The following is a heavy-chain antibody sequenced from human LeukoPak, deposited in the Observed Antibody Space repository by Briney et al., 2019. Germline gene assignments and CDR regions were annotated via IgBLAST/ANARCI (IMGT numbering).Heavy chain of an antibody. J-gene: IGHJ1*01. CDR1: GFTFSSYA. D-gene: IGHD4-17*01. Sequence: PGGSLRLSCAVSGFTFSSYAMTRVRQAPGRGLEWVSSIRGSGGGTDYADSVRGRFTISRDNSKNTLYLQMNSLRAEDTAIYYCSRDPNGDYVGAFDFQRWGQGTLVTVSS. CDR2: IRGSGGGT. CDR3: SRDPNGDYVGAFDFQR. V-gene: IGHV3-23*01.